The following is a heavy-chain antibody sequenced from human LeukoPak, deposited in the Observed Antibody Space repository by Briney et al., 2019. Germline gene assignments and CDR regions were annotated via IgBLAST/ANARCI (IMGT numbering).Heavy chain of an antibody. J-gene: IGHJ6*02. CDR1: GGSISSYY. Sequence: SETLSLTCTVPGGSISSYYWSWIRQPPGKGLEWIGYIYYSGSTNYNPSLKSRVTISVDTSKNQFSLKLSSVTAADTAVYYCARMAVAGRNYYYYGMDVWGQGTTVTVSS. CDR3: ARMAVAGRNYYYYGMDV. V-gene: IGHV4-59*08. D-gene: IGHD6-19*01. CDR2: IYYSGST.